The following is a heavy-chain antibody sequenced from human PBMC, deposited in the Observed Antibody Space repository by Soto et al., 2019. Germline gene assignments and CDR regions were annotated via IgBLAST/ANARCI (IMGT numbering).Heavy chain of an antibody. CDR2: INHSGST. Sequence: SETLSLTCAVYGGSFSCYYWIWIRQPPGKGLEWIGEINHSGSTNYNPSLKSRVTISVDTSKNQFSLKLSSVTAADTAVYYCARGTYYYDSSGYYHGGYYYYGMDVWGQGTTVTVSS. CDR3: ARGTYYYDSSGYYHGGYYYYGMDV. CDR1: GGSFSCYY. J-gene: IGHJ6*02. D-gene: IGHD3-22*01. V-gene: IGHV4-34*01.